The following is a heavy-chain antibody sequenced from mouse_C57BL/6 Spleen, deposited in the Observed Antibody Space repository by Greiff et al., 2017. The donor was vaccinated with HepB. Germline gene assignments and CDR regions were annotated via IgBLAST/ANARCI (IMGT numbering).Heavy chain of an antibody. CDR2: IYPGDGDT. D-gene: IGHD1-1*01. J-gene: IGHJ4*01. V-gene: IGHV1-80*01. CDR3: AIDYYGSSPYAMDY. Sequence: QVQLQQSGAELVKPGASVKISCKASGYAFSSYWMNWVKQRPGKGLEWMGQIYPGDGDTNYNGKFKGKATLTADKSSSTAYMQLSSLTSEDSAVYFCAIDYYGSSPYAMDYWGQGTSVTVSS. CDR1: GYAFSSYW.